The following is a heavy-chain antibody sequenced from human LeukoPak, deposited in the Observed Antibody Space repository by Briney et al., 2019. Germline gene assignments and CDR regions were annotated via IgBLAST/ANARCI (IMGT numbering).Heavy chain of an antibody. Sequence: ASVKVSCKASGYTFTGYYMHWVRQAPGQGLEWMGWINPNSGGTNYAQKFQGRVTMTRDTSISTAYMELSRLRSDDTAVYYCARSIYGSGSSNWFDPWGQGTLVTVSS. V-gene: IGHV1-2*02. CDR1: GYTFTGYY. CDR3: ARSIYGSGSSNWFDP. J-gene: IGHJ5*02. D-gene: IGHD3-10*01. CDR2: INPNSGGT.